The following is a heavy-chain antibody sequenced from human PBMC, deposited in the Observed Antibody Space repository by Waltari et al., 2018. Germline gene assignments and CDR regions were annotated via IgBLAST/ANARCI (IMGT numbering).Heavy chain of an antibody. CDR3: AKTPEWELQSRGAYFDH. CDR2: VSGSGDTR. CDR1: GFTFSTYA. D-gene: IGHD1-26*01. J-gene: IGHJ4*02. Sequence: EVQLLESGGGLEQPGGSRRLSCAASGFTFSTYAMSWVRQAPGRGPGCVSAVSGSGDTRFLADSVKGRFSISRDNFKNILYLQLNSLRAEDTAIYYCAKTPEWELQSRGAYFDHWGQGTLVTVSS. V-gene: IGHV3-23*01.